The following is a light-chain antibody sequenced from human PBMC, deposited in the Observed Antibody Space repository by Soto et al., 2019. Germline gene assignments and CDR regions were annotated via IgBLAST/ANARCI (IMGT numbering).Light chain of an antibody. CDR2: KAS. Sequence: DIQMTQSPSTLYASVGDRDTITCRASQSISSWLAWYQQKPGKAPKLLIYKASSLESGVPSIFSGSGSGTVFTLTISRLQPDGFATYYCQQYSSYPLTFGGGTKVEIK. V-gene: IGKV1-5*03. CDR3: QQYSSYPLT. J-gene: IGKJ4*01. CDR1: QSISSW.